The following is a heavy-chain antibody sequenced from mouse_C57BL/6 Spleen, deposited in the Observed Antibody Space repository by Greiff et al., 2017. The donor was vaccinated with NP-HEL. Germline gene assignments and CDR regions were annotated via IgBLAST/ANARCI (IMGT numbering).Heavy chain of an antibody. V-gene: IGHV1-69*01. CDR3: ARGLLRHVPYGFDV. CDR2: IDPSDSYT. Sequence: QVQLKQPGAELVMPGASVKLSCKASGYTFTSYWMHWVKQRPGQGLEWIGEIDPSDSYTNYNQKFKGKSTLTVDKSSSTAYMQLSSLTSEDSAVYYCARGLLRHVPYGFDVWGTGTTVTVSS. J-gene: IGHJ1*03. CDR1: GYTFTSYW. D-gene: IGHD1-1*01.